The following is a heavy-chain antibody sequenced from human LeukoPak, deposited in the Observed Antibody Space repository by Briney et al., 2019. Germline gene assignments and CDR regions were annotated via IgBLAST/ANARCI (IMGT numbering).Heavy chain of an antibody. J-gene: IGHJ4*02. CDR3: ARGRRSFGGAFDY. Sequence: SETLSLTCAVYSGSFSGYYWSWIRQPPGKGLEWIGEINHSGSTNYNPSLKSRVTISVDTSKNQFSLKLSSVTAADTAVYYCARGRRSFGGAFDYWGQGTLVTVSS. D-gene: IGHD3-10*01. V-gene: IGHV4-34*01. CDR2: INHSGST. CDR1: SGSFSGYY.